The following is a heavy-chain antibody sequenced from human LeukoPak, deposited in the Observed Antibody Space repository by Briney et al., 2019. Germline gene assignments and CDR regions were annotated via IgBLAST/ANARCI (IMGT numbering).Heavy chain of an antibody. CDR3: AKDERNWNYNLASQTYD. Sequence: GGSLRLSCAASGFRFSSYAMSWVRQAPGKGLEWVSAISGSGVSTYYADSVKGRFTVSRDNSKNTLYLQMSSLRAEDTAVYYCAKDERNWNYNLASQTYDWGQGTLVTVSS. CDR2: ISGSGVST. V-gene: IGHV3-23*01. CDR1: GFRFSSYA. J-gene: IGHJ4*02. D-gene: IGHD1-7*01.